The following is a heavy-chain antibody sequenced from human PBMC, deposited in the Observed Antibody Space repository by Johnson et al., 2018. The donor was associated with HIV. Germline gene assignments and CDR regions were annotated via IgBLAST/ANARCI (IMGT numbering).Heavy chain of an antibody. CDR1: GFTFSSYV. Sequence: VQVVESGGGVVQPGGSLRLSCAASGFTFSSYVMHWVRQASGKGLEWVAVISYDGGKRYYADSVKGRFTISRDNSKNTLYLQMNSRKTEDTAVYYCATGRSVVPTADDAFDVWGQGTMVTVSS. J-gene: IGHJ3*01. D-gene: IGHD2-2*01. V-gene: IGHV3-30-3*01. CDR2: ISYDGGKR. CDR3: ATGRSVVPTADDAFDV.